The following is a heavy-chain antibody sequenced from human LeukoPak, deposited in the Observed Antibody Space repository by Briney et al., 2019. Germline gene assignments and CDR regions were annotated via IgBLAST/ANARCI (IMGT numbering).Heavy chain of an antibody. CDR1: GGPLSSYY. CDR3: ASSRLSVVGDTFDY. J-gene: IGHJ4*02. CDR2: IYTSGST. V-gene: IGHV4-4*07. D-gene: IGHD6-19*01. Sequence: SETLSLPCTVSGGPLSSYYWSWLRQPAGKGLEGSWRIYTSGSTNYNPPLKRRLTMSVHTSKNQSSLKLSSVTAADTAVYYCASSRLSVVGDTFDYWGRGSLVTVSS.